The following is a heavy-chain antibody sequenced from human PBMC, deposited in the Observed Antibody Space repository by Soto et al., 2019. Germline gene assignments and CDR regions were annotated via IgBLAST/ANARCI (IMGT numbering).Heavy chain of an antibody. J-gene: IGHJ6*02. CDR3: ARDITILSYGMDV. Sequence: QVQLVESGGGVVQPGRSLRLSCEASGFTFSSYAMHWVRKAPGKGLEWVAVISYDGSNKYYADSVKGRFTISRDNSKNTLYLQMNSLRAEDTAVYYCARDITILSYGMDVWGQGTTVTVSS. D-gene: IGHD3-3*01. V-gene: IGHV3-30-3*01. CDR1: GFTFSSYA. CDR2: ISYDGSNK.